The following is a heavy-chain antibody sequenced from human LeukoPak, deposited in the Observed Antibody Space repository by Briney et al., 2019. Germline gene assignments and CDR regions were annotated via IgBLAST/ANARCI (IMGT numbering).Heavy chain of an antibody. CDR1: GGSISSSSYY. J-gene: IGHJ6*03. D-gene: IGHD3-10*01. Sequence: SETLSLTCTVSGGSISSSSYYWGWIRQPPGKGLEWIGSIYYSGSTYYNPSLKSRVTISVDTSKNQFSLKLSSVTAADTAVYYRARPQGFGELLLPYYYYYMDVWGKGTTVTVSS. CDR3: ARPQGFGELLLPYYYYYMDV. V-gene: IGHV4-39*01. CDR2: IYYSGST.